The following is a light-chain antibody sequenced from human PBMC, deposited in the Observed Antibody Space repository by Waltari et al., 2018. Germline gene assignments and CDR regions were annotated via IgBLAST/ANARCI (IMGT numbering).Light chain of an antibody. CDR3: QQSYSTPA. CDR1: QSVSSY. V-gene: IGKV1-39*01. Sequence: DIQMTQSPSSLSASVGDRVTITCRASQSVSSYLNWYQQKPGKAPKLLIYAASSLQSGVPSRFSGSGSGTDFTLIISSLRPEDFATYYYQQSYSTPAFGGGTKVEIK. J-gene: IGKJ4*01. CDR2: AAS.